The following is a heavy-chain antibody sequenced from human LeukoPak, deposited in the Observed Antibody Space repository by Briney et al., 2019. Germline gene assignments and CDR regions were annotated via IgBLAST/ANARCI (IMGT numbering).Heavy chain of an antibody. J-gene: IGHJ3*02. CDR2: ISAYNGNT. D-gene: IGHD3-16*01. CDR1: GYTFTNYG. CDR3: ARGGRWGRRNDAFDI. V-gene: IGHV1-18*01. Sequence: ASVKVSCKASGYTFTNYGFVWVRQAPGQGLDWMGWISAYNGNTNYAQQLQDRVAMTIDTSTSTVYMELRSLRSDDTAVYYCARGGRWGRRNDAFDIWGQGTMVTVSS.